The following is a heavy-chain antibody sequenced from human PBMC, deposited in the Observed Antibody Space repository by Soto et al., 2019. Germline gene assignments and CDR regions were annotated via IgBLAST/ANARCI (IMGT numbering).Heavy chain of an antibody. CDR1: GGSMSGPY. D-gene: IGHD6-19*01. CDR3: ASGGWYLDY. Sequence: QVQLQESGPGLVKPSETLSLTCTVSGGSMSGPYWSWIRQCPGKGLEWIAYIYYTGTPEYNPSLNSRVTISVDTSNNQFSLKLSRVTAADTAVYYCASGGWYLDYWGQGTLVTVSS. V-gene: IGHV4-59*11. CDR2: IYYTGTP. J-gene: IGHJ4*02.